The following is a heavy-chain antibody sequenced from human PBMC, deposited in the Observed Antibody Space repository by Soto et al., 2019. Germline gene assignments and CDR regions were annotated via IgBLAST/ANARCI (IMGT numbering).Heavy chain of an antibody. CDR2: ISYDGSNK. Sequence: PGGSLRLSCAASGFTFSSYGMHWVRQAPGKGLEWVAVISYDGSNKYYADSVKGRFTISRDNSKNTLYLQMNSLRAEDTAVYYCAKEEYYDSSGYTFDYWGPGTMLTV. D-gene: IGHD3-22*01. J-gene: IGHJ4*02. V-gene: IGHV3-30*18. CDR3: AKEEYYDSSGYTFDY. CDR1: GFTFSSYG.